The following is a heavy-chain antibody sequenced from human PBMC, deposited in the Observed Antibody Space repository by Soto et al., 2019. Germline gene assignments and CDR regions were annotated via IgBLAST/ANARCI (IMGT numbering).Heavy chain of an antibody. CDR1: GFTFSSYG. CDR2: IWYDGSNK. J-gene: IGHJ4*02. V-gene: IGHV3-33*01. CDR3: ARDRYSSGWYDLDY. Sequence: QVQLVESGGGVVQPGRSLRLSCAASGFTFSSYGMHWVRQAPGNGLEWVAVIWYDGSNKYYADSVKGRFTISRDNSENTLYLQLNSLRAEDTAVYYCARDRYSSGWYDLDYWGQGTLVYVSS. D-gene: IGHD6-19*01.